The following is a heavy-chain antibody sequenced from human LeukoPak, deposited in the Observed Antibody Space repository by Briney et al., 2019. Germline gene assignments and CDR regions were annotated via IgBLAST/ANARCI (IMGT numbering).Heavy chain of an antibody. V-gene: IGHV4-61*02. CDR2: TYITGNT. J-gene: IGHJ4*02. D-gene: IGHD2-2*02. Sequence: SETLSLTCTLSGDSITNGASYWSWIRQPAGETLEWIGRTYITGNTNYNPSLRSRVTISIDTSKNQFSLNLTSVTAADTAVYYCARSSVYPPTFDFDYWGQGTLVTVSS. CDR1: GDSITNGASY. CDR3: ARSSVYPPTFDFDY.